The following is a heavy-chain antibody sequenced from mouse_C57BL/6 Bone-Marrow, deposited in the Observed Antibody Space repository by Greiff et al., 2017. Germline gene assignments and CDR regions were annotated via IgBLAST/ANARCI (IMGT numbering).Heavy chain of an antibody. D-gene: IGHD2-1*01. J-gene: IGHJ3*01. V-gene: IGHV1-54*01. Sequence: VQLQQSGAELVRPGTSVKVSCKASGYAFTNYLIEWVKQRPGQGLEWIGVINPGSGGTNYNEKFKGKATLTADKSSSTAYMQRSSLTSEDSAVYFCARRTTRAWFAYWGQGTLVTVSA. CDR2: INPGSGGT. CDR1: GYAFTNYL. CDR3: ARRTTRAWFAY.